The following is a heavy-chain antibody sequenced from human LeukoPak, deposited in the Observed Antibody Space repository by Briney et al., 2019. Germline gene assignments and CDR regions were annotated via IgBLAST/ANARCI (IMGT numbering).Heavy chain of an antibody. D-gene: IGHD2-2*01. J-gene: IGHJ4*02. Sequence: ASVTVSCKASGYTFTGYYMHWVRQAPGQGLEWMGWINPNSGGTNYAQKFQGRVTMTRDTSISTAYMELSRLRSDDTAVYYCARDNQYCSSTSCYFFDYWGQGTLVTVSS. V-gene: IGHV1-2*02. CDR3: ARDNQYCSSTSCYFFDY. CDR2: INPNSGGT. CDR1: GYTFTGYY.